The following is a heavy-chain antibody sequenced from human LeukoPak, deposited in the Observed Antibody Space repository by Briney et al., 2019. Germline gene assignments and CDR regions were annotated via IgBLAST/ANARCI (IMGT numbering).Heavy chain of an antibody. CDR3: ARDGSGRVPEMSAPDY. CDR1: GFTFSSYG. D-gene: IGHD3-10*01. V-gene: IGHV3-30*03. Sequence: GGSLRLSCAASGFTFSSYGMHWVRQAPGKGLEWVAVISYDGSNKYYADSVKGRFTISRDNSKNTLYLQMNSLRAEDTAVYYCARDGSGRVPEMSAPDYWGQGTLVTVSS. CDR2: ISYDGSNK. J-gene: IGHJ4*02.